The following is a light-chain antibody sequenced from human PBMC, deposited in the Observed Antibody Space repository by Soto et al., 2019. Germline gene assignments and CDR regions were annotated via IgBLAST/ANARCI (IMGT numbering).Light chain of an antibody. CDR3: QQRSNWPFLT. CDR2: DAS. J-gene: IGKJ4*01. V-gene: IGKV3-11*01. Sequence: EFVLTQSPATLSLSPGERATHSCRASQSVSSYLAWYQQKPGQAPRLLIYDASNRATGIPARFSGSGSGTDFTLTISSLEPEDFAVYYCQQRSNWPFLTFGGGTKVDIK. CDR1: QSVSSY.